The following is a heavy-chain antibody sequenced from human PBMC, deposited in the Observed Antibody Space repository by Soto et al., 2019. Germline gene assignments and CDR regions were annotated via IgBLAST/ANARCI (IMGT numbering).Heavy chain of an antibody. CDR1: GFTFSSYA. CDR3: ATDHPGGIPPSCFDD. CDR2: IPYSGGST. J-gene: IGHJ5*02. V-gene: IGHV3-23*01. D-gene: IGHD3-16*01. Sequence: EVHLLESGGNLVHPGGSLRLSCAASGFTFSSYAMTWVRQAPGKGLEWVSSIPYSGGSTDYADSVKGRFTISRANSTSTLYLHRISVRAEDSGVYYSATDHPGGIPPSCFDDWGQGTLVTVSS.